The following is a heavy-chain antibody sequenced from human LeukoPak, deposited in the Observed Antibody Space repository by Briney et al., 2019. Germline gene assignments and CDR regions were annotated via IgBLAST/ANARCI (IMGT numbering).Heavy chain of an antibody. Sequence: GGSLRLSCAASGFTFSNYAMTWVRQAPGKGLEWVSAISGSGGGTYYADSVKSRFTISRDNSKNTLYLQMNSLRAEDTAVYYCAKRDSSGSYYFDYWGQGTLVTVSS. CDR2: ISGSGGGT. CDR3: AKRDSSGSYYFDY. V-gene: IGHV3-23*01. D-gene: IGHD1-26*01. J-gene: IGHJ4*02. CDR1: GFTFSNYA.